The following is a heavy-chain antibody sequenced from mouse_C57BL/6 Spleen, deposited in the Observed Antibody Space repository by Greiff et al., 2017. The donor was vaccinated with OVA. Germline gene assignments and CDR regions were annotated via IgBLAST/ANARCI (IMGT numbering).Heavy chain of an antibody. D-gene: IGHD2-4*01. Sequence: VQLQQSGPVLVKPGASVKMSCKASGYTFTDYYMNWVKQSHGKSLEWIGVINPYNGGTSYNQKFKGKATLTVDKSSSTAYMELNSLTSEDSAVYYCARVGYDYDVGYWGKGTTLTVSS. V-gene: IGHV1-19*01. CDR2: INPYNGGT. J-gene: IGHJ2*01. CDR3: ARVGYDYDVGY. CDR1: GYTFTDYY.